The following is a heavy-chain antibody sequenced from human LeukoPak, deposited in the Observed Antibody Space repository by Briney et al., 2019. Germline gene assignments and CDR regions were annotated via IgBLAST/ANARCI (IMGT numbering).Heavy chain of an antibody. Sequence: PGGSLRLSCAASGFTFSNYVMNWVRQAPGKGLEWVAVISYDGSNKYYADSVKGRFTISRDNSKNTLYLQMNSLRAEDTAVYYCATPPAVVTPEWGQGTLVTVSS. CDR1: GFTFSNYV. D-gene: IGHD4-23*01. V-gene: IGHV3-30-3*01. CDR3: ATPPAVVTPE. CDR2: ISYDGSNK. J-gene: IGHJ4*02.